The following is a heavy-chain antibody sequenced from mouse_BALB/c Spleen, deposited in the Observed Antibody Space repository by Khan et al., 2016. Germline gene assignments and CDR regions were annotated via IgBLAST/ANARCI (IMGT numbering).Heavy chain of an antibody. CDR1: GYTFTRFW. CDR3: ARWGYGNYLYQAMDY. Sequence: VLLPHSGAELAKPGASVKMSCKASGYTFTRFWMHWVKQRPGQGLEWIGYINPGSNYTDYNQNFKDKATLTADKSSSTAYMLLSSLTSEDSAVYFGARWGYGNYLYQAMDYWGQGISVTVSS. CDR2: INPGSNYT. D-gene: IGHD2-10*02. J-gene: IGHJ4*01. V-gene: IGHV1-7*01.